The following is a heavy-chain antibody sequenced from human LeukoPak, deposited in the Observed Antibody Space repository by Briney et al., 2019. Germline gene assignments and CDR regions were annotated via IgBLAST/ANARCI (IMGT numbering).Heavy chain of an antibody. CDR2: INPNSGGT. D-gene: IGHD6-19*01. CDR1: GYTFTGYY. J-gene: IGHJ5*02. Sequence: VASVKVSCRASGYTFTGYYMHWVRQAPGQGLEWMGWINPNSGGTNYAQKFQGRVTMTRDTSVSTAYMELSRLRSDDTAVYYCAREDSSGWYNWFDPWGQGTLVTVSS. CDR3: AREDSSGWYNWFDP. V-gene: IGHV1-2*02.